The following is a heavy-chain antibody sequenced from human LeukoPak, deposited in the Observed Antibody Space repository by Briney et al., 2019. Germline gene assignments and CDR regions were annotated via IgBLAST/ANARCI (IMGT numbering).Heavy chain of an antibody. Sequence: ASVKVSCKASGYTFHSYYMHWVRQAPGQGLEGVGIINPSGGSTSYAQKFQGRVTMTRDTSTRTVYMELSSLRSEDTAVYYCAGPGYSSSWYPTPEYFQHWGQGTLVTVSS. CDR3: AGPGYSSSWYPTPEYFQH. CDR2: INPSGGST. J-gene: IGHJ1*01. D-gene: IGHD6-13*01. V-gene: IGHV1-46*02. CDR1: GYTFHSYY.